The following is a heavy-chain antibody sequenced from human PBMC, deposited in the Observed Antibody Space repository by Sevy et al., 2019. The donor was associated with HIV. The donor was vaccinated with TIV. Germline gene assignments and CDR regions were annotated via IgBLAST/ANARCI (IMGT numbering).Heavy chain of an antibody. D-gene: IGHD3-3*01. Sequence: GGSLRLSCAASGFTFSSYAMSWVRQAPGKGLEWVSAISGSGGSTYYADSVKGRFTISRDNSKNTLYLQMNSLRAEDTDVYYCAKGHGRFLEWNWDAFDIWGQGTMVTVSS. V-gene: IGHV3-23*01. CDR3: AKGHGRFLEWNWDAFDI. CDR1: GFTFSSYA. J-gene: IGHJ3*02. CDR2: ISGSGGST.